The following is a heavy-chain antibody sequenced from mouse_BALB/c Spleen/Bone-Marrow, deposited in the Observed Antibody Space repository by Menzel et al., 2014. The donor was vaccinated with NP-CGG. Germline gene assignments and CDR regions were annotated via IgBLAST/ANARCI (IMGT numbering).Heavy chain of an antibody. CDR3: ARRTTGVAPFDY. CDR1: GYAFTNYL. J-gene: IGHJ2*01. D-gene: IGHD1-1*01. V-gene: IGHV1-54*01. Sequence: VQLVESGAELARPGTSVKVSCKASGYAFTNYLIEWVKQRPGQGLEWIGVINPGSRSTNYNEKFKGKATLTADKSSSTAYMRLSSLTSDDSAVYFCARRTTGVAPFDYWGQGTTLTVSS. CDR2: INPGSRST.